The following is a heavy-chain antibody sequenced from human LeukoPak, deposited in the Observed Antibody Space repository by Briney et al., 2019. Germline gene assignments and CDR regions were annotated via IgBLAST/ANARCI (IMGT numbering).Heavy chain of an antibody. D-gene: IGHD3-3*01. J-gene: IGHJ6*02. CDR3: ARGGAPYDFWSGNYYYYGMDV. Sequence: GGSLRLSCAASGFTFSSYDVHWVRQATGKGLEWVSAIGTAGDTYYPGSVKGRFTISRENAKNSLYLQMNSLRAGDTAVYYCARGGAPYDFWSGNYYYYGMDVWGQGTTVTVSS. V-gene: IGHV3-13*01. CDR1: GFTFSSYD. CDR2: IGTAGDT.